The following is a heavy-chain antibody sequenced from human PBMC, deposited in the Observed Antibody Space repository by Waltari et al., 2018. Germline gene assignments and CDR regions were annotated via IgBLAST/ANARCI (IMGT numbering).Heavy chain of an antibody. CDR1: GYSFTSYW. Sequence: EVQLVQSGAEVKKPGESLKISCKGSGYSFTSYWIGWVRQMPGKGLEWGGIIYPGDSDTRYSPSFQGQVTISADKSISTAYLQWSSLKASDTAMYYCARISSGRSRGYYYGMDVWGQGTTVTVSS. CDR2: IYPGDSDT. D-gene: IGHD6-19*01. J-gene: IGHJ6*02. V-gene: IGHV5-51*01. CDR3: ARISSGRSRGYYYGMDV.